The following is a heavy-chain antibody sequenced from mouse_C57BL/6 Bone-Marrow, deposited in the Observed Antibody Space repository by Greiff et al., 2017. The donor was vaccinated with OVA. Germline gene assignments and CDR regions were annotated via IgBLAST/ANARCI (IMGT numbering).Heavy chain of an antibody. CDR2: LSSGGSYT. Sequence: EVHLVESGGDLVKPGGSLQLSCAASGFTFSSYGMSWVRQTPDKRLEWIATLSSGGSYTYYPDSVKGRFTISRDNAKNTLYLQMSSLKSEDTAMYYCARHYYGSSPAWFAYWGQGTLVTVSA. V-gene: IGHV5-6*01. D-gene: IGHD1-1*01. J-gene: IGHJ3*01. CDR1: GFTFSSYG. CDR3: ARHYYGSSPAWFAY.